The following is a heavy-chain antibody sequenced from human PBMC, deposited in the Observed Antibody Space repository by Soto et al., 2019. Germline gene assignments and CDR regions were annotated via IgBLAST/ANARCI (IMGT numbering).Heavy chain of an antibody. D-gene: IGHD5-18*01. V-gene: IGHV5-10-1*01. J-gene: IGHJ4*02. CDR3: ARQIYDADTGPNFQYSFDS. Sequence: GESLKISCKGSGYSFAGYWITWVRQKPGKDLEWMGRIDPSDSQTYYSPSFRGHVTISATKSITTVFLQWSSLRASDTAMYYCARQIYDADTGPNFQYSFDSWSQGTTFTVSS. CDR2: IDPSDSQT. CDR1: GYSFAGYW.